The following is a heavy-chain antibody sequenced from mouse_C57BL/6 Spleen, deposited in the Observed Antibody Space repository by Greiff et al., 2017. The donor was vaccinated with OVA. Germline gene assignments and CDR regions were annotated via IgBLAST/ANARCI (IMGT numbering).Heavy chain of an antibody. CDR2: ISSGGDYI. J-gene: IGHJ3*01. D-gene: IGHD3-3*01. CDR1: GFTFSSYA. V-gene: IGHV5-9-1*02. Sequence: EVMLVESGEGLVKPGGSLKLSCAASGFTFSSYAMSWVRQTPEKRLEWVAYISSGGDYIYYADTVKGRFTISRDNARNTLYLQMSSLKSEDTAMYYCTRKEKLGGFAYWGQGTLVTVSA. CDR3: TRKEKLGGFAY.